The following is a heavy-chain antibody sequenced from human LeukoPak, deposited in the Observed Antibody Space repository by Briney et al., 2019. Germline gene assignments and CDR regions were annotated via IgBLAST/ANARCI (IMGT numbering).Heavy chain of an antibody. D-gene: IGHD5/OR15-5a*01. CDR2: IIPVLGVS. V-gene: IGHV1-69*04. CDR1: GGSFSTYV. CDR3: AREVSTLFDY. Sequence: SVKVSCKASGGSFSTYVLTWVRQAPGQGLEWMGRIIPVLGVSNFAQKFQGRVTITADESTSTAYMELSSLRSEDTAVYYCAREVSTLFDYWGQGTLVTVSS. J-gene: IGHJ4*02.